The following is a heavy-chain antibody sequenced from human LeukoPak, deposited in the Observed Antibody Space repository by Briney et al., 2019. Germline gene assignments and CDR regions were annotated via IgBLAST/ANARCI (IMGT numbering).Heavy chain of an antibody. V-gene: IGHV4-59*08. CDR3: ARNTAVMGRFDY. CDR2: IYYSGST. J-gene: IGHJ4*02. CDR1: GGSISSYY. D-gene: IGHD6-19*01. Sequence: KTSETLSLTCTVSGGSISSYYWSWIRQPPGKGLEWIGYIYYSGSTNYNPSLKSRVTMSVDTSKNQFSLKLSSVTAADTAVYYCARNTAVMGRFDYWGQGTLVTVSS.